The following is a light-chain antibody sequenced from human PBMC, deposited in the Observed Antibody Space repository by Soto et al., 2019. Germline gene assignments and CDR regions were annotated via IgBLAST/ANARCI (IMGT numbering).Light chain of an antibody. CDR1: QSVGSD. CDR2: GAS. CDR3: QQYNDWPRT. J-gene: IGKJ1*01. Sequence: EIVMTQSPATLSVSPGERATLSCRASQSVGSDLAWYQQTPGQAPRLLIYGASTRATGIPARFSGSGSGTAFTLTISSLQSEDFAVYYCQQYNDWPRTFGQGTKVE. V-gene: IGKV3-15*01.